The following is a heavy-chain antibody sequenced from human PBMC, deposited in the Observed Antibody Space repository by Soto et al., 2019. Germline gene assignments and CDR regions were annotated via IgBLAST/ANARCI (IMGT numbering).Heavy chain of an antibody. CDR3: AKGSTAMTYFDY. J-gene: IGHJ4*02. Sequence: QVQLVESGGGVVQPGRSLRLSCAASGFTFSSYGMHWVRQAPGKGLEWVAVISYDGSNKYYADSVKGRFTISRDNSKNTLSLQRNSLRAEDTAVYYCAKGSTAMTYFDYWGQGTLVTVSS. CDR2: ISYDGSNK. CDR1: GFTFSSYG. V-gene: IGHV3-30*18. D-gene: IGHD5-18*01.